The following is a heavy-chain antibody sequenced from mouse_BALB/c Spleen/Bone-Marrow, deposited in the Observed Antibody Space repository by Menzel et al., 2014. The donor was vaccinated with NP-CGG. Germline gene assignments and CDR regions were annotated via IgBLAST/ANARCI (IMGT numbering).Heavy chain of an antibody. CDR1: GFTFSSFG. J-gene: IGHJ2*01. CDR2: ISSGSSTI. CDR3: VRSGSSSGYFDY. D-gene: IGHD1-1*01. Sequence: EVKLQESGGGLVQPGGSRKLSCAASGFTFSSFGMHWVRQAPEKGLEWVAYISSGSSTIYYGDTVMGRFTISRDNPKNTLFLQMTSLRSEDTATYYCVRSGSSSGYFDYWGQGTTLTVSS. V-gene: IGHV5-17*02.